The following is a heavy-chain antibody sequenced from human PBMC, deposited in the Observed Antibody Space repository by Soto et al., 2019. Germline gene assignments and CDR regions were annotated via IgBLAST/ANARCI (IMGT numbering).Heavy chain of an antibody. CDR3: ARSGEHPLDY. CDR1: GYAFPHYV. CDR2: STHTGNT. J-gene: IGHJ4*02. Sequence: QVRLVQSGPEVKKPGASVKVSCKASGYAFPHYVINWVRQAPGHGLEWMGFSTHTGNTNYAQNFQGRVVLTTDTSTSTAYMGVTSLRSDDTAVYYCARSGEHPLDYWGQGTPVTVSS. D-gene: IGHD1-26*01. V-gene: IGHV1-18*01.